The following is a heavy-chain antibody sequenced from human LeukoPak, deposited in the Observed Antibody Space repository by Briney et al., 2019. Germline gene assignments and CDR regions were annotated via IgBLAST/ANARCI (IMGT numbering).Heavy chain of an antibody. J-gene: IGHJ5*02. Sequence: SETLSLTCSVFGDSISSYYWSWIRQPPGKGLEWIGYIHYSGSPNYNPSLKSRVSISVDVSKNQFSLKLSSVTAADTAVYYCARAVIDDVLLWCGEPGWFDPWGQGTLVTVSS. D-gene: IGHD3-10*01. V-gene: IGHV4-59*12. CDR1: GDSISSYY. CDR2: IHYSGSP. CDR3: ARAVIDDVLLWCGEPGWFDP.